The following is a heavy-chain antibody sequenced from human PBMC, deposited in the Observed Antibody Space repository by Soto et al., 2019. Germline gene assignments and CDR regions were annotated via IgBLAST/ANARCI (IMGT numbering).Heavy chain of an antibody. CDR3: ARDRLRGYDSSGFYS. Sequence: GASVKVSCKASGYTFTSYYMHWVRQAPGQGLGWMGIINPSGGSTRYAQKFQGRVTMTRDTSTSTVYMELSSLKSDDTAIYYCARDRLRGYDSSGFYSWGQGTMVTVSS. V-gene: IGHV1-46*01. CDR1: GYTFTSYY. D-gene: IGHD3-22*01. J-gene: IGHJ4*02. CDR2: INPSGGST.